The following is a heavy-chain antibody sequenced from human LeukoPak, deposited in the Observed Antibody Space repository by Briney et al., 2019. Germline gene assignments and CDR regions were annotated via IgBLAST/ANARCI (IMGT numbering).Heavy chain of an antibody. CDR2: ISSSDTTV. CDR3: GRGHWGLDY. D-gene: IGHD7-27*01. V-gene: IGHV3-11*04. CDR1: GFTFRDYD. J-gene: IGHJ4*02. Sequence: PGGSLRLSCAASGFTFRDYDMTWIRQAPGKGLEWVSYISSSDTTVYNADSVKGRFTISRDNAKNSLYLQMNSLRAEDTAVYYCGRGHWGLDYWGQGALVTVSS.